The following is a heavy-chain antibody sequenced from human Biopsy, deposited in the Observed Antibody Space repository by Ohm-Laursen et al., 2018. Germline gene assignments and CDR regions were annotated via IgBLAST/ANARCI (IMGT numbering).Heavy chain of an antibody. CDR3: ARDTPETYDYDNDDNSPFPRRYIDY. J-gene: IGHJ4*02. V-gene: IGHV3-11*01. D-gene: IGHD3-22*01. CDR2: ISGIGDTT. CDR1: GFTFSDYY. Sequence: GSLRLSCAASGFTFSDYYMSWIRQAPGRGLEWVSHISGIGDTTYYADSVKGRFTISRDNSKNSLYLQMNSLRAEDTAVYYCARDTPETYDYDNDDNSPFPRRYIDYWGQGTLVTVSS.